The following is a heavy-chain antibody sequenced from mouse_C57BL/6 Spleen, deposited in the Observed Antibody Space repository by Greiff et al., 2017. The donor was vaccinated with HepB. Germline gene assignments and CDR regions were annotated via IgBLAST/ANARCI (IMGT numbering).Heavy chain of an antibody. CDR2: IYPRSGNT. CDR1: GYTFTSYG. Sequence: VKLLESGAELARPGASVKLSCKASGYTFTSYGMSWVKQRTGQGLEWIGEIYPRSGNTYYNEKFKGKATLTADKSSSTAYMELRSLTSEDAAVYFCARSPFAYWGQGTLVTVSA. V-gene: IGHV1-81*01. J-gene: IGHJ3*01. CDR3: ARSPFAY.